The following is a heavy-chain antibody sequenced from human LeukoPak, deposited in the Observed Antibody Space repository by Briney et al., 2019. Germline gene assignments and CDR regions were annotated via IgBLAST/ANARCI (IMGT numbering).Heavy chain of an antibody. CDR3: ARDRGSTYYDFWSGYYPYYYGMDV. V-gene: IGHV3-11*04. Sequence: GGSLRLSCAASGFTFSDYYMSWIRQAPGKGLEWVSYISSSGSTIYYADSVKGRFTISRDNSKNTLYLQMNSLRAEDTAVYYCARDRGSTYYDFWSGYYPYYYGMDVWGQGTTVTVSS. CDR1: GFTFSDYY. J-gene: IGHJ6*02. CDR2: ISSSGSTI. D-gene: IGHD3-3*01.